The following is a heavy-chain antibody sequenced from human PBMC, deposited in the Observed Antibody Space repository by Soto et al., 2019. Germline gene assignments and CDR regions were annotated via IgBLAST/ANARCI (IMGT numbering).Heavy chain of an antibody. CDR3: ARELRCSGGSCYSSWFDP. Sequence: EVQLVESGGGLVQPGGSLRLSCAASGFTVSSNYMSWVRQAPGKGLEWVSVIYSGGSTYYADSAKGRFTISRDNSKNTLYLQMNSLRAEDTAVYYCARELRCSGGSCYSSWFDPWGQGTLVTVSS. D-gene: IGHD2-15*01. V-gene: IGHV3-66*01. J-gene: IGHJ5*02. CDR2: IYSGGST. CDR1: GFTVSSNY.